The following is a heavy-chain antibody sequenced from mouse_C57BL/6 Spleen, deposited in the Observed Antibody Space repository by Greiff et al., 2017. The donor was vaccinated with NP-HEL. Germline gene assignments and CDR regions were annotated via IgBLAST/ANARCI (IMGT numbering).Heavy chain of an antibody. CDR1: GYTFTDYN. J-gene: IGHJ2*01. D-gene: IGHD2-1*01. CDR3: ARGRGYGNYPDY. Sequence: VQLQQSGPELVKPGASVKMSCKASGYTFTDYNMHWVKQSHGKSLEWIGYINPNNGGTSYNQKVKGKATLTVNKSSSTAYMELRSLTSEDSAVYYCARGRGYGNYPDYWGQGTTLTVSS. CDR2: INPNNGGT. V-gene: IGHV1-22*01.